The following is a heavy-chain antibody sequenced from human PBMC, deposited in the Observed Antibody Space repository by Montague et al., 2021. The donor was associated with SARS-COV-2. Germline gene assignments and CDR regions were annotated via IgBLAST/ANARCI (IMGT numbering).Heavy chain of an antibody. D-gene: IGHD2-2*01. V-gene: IGHV4-59*08. CDR2: IYYSGST. J-gene: IGHJ3*02. CDR1: GGSISSYY. Sequence: SETLSLTCTVSGGSISSYYWSWIRQPPGKGLEWIGYIYYSGSTNYNPSLKSRVTISVDTSKNQFSLKLSSVTAADTAVYYCARQGQGYCSSNYCQNAFDIWGQGTMVTVSS. CDR3: ARQGQGYCSSNYCQNAFDI.